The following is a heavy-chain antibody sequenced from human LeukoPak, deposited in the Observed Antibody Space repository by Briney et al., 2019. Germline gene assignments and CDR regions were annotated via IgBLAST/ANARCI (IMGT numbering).Heavy chain of an antibody. CDR1: GGSISSSSYY. CDR2: IYYSGST. J-gene: IGHJ5*02. CDR3: ARGLGFDP. Sequence: SETLSLTCTVSGGSISSSSYYWGWIRQPPGKGLEWIGSIYYSGSTFYNPSLKSRVTISIDTSKNQFSLKLSSVTAADTAVYYCARGLGFDPWGQGTLVTVSS. V-gene: IGHV4-39*07.